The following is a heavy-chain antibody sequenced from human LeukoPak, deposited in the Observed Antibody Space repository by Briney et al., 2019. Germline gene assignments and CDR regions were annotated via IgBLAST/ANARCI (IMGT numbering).Heavy chain of an antibody. J-gene: IGHJ3*02. CDR2: ISYDGSNK. V-gene: IGHV3-30*18. D-gene: IGHD3-22*01. Sequence: PGRSLRLSCAASGFTFSSYGMHWVRQAPGKGLEWVAVISYDGSNKYYADSAKGRFTISRDNSKNTLYLQMNSLRAEDTAVYYCANIGYYDSSGYFAAFDIWGQGTMVTVSS. CDR1: GFTFSSYG. CDR3: ANIGYYDSSGYFAAFDI.